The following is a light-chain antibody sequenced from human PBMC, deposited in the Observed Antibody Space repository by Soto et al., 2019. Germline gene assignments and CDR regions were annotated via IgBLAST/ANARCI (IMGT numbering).Light chain of an antibody. Sequence: DLQMNQSPSSLSASVGDRVTITCRASQGISTYLVWYQQKPGTVPNLLIFAASTLQSGVPSQFSGSGSGTDFTLTIISLQPEDVATYYCQNYNGAPWTFGHGTKVEIK. J-gene: IGKJ1*01. CDR3: QNYNGAPWT. CDR1: QGISTY. V-gene: IGKV1-27*01. CDR2: AAS.